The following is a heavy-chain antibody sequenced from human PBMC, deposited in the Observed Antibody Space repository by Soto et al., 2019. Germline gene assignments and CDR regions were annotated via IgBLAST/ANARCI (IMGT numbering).Heavy chain of an antibody. CDR2: IYPGDSDT. J-gene: IGHJ6*02. Sequence: GESRKISCKGSGYSFTSYWIGWVRQMPGKGLECMLIIYPGDSDTRYSPSFQGQVTISSDKSISTAYLQWSSLKASDTAIYYCAISSSYYYYRMDVWGQGXTVTV. V-gene: IGHV5-51*01. CDR3: AISSSYYYYRMDV. D-gene: IGHD6-13*01. CDR1: GYSFTSYW.